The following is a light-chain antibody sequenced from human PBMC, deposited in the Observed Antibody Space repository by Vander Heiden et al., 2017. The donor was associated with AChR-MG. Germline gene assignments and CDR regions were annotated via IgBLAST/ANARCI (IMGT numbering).Light chain of an antibody. Sequence: EIVLTQSPGTLSLSPGERVTLSCRASQYISDTYLAWYQQKPGQPPRLLMFDANKRATGIPDRFSGSGSGTDFTLSISRLEPGDFAVYFCQQYYRSPTTFGQGTKVEVK. V-gene: IGKV3-20*01. J-gene: IGKJ1*01. CDR2: DAN. CDR3: QQYYRSPTT. CDR1: QYISDTY.